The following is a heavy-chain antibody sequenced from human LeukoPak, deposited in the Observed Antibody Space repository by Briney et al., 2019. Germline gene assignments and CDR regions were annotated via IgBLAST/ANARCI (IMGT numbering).Heavy chain of an antibody. D-gene: IGHD6-19*01. CDR1: GFTFSSYA. CDR3: ARDGGPRIAVADEFDY. Sequence: GGSLRLSCAASGFTFSSYAMHWVRQARGMGLDSVAAISYDGSNKYCADYVKGRFTISRDNSKNTLYLQMNSLRAEDTAVYYCARDGGPRIAVADEFDYWGQGTLVTVSS. V-gene: IGHV3-30-3*01. CDR2: ISYDGSNK. J-gene: IGHJ4*02.